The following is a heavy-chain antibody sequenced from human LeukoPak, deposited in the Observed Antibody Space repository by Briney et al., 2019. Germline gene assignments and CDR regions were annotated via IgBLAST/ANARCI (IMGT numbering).Heavy chain of an antibody. CDR1: GGTFSSYA. CDR2: IIPIFGIA. J-gene: IGHJ4*02. D-gene: IGHD3-10*01. CDR3: ARDSGSMVRGVYFDY. Sequence: SVKVSCKASGGTFSSYAISWARQAPGQGLEWMGRIIPIFGIANYAQKFQGRVTITADKSTSTAYMELSSLRSEDTAVYYCARDSGSMVRGVYFDYWGQGTLVTVSS. V-gene: IGHV1-69*04.